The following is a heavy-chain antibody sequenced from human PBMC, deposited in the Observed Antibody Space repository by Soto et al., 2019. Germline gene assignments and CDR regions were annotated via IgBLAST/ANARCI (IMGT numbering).Heavy chain of an antibody. CDR3: AKRGHSTSWYWFDP. J-gene: IGHJ5*02. D-gene: IGHD6-13*01. CDR1: AFTFTNDA. CDR2: ISGSGGST. V-gene: IGHV3-23*01. Sequence: EVQLLESGGGLVQPGGSLRLSCEASAFTFTNDAMSWVRQAPGKGLEWVSSISGSGGSTYYADSVQGRFTISRDNSNNTLYLQMDSLRAEDTAVYFCAKRGHSTSWYWFDPWGQGTQVTVSS.